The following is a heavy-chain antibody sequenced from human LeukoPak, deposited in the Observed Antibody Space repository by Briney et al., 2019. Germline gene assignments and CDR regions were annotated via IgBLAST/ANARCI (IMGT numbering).Heavy chain of an antibody. CDR1: GGPISTYY. J-gene: IGHJ4*02. V-gene: IGHV4-59*12. Sequence: SETLTLTCTVSGGPISTYYWSWLRQPPGKGLEWLGYICYTGSTNYNPSLESRVTISVDTSKNQLFLRLTSVTAADTAVYYCARLGYSSSWLAVDYWGQGTLVTVSS. D-gene: IGHD6-13*01. CDR3: ARLGYSSSWLAVDY. CDR2: ICYTGST.